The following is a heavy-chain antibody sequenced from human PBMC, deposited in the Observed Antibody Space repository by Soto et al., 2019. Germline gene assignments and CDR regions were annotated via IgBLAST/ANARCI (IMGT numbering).Heavy chain of an antibody. CDR2: IYYSGST. CDR1: GGSISSGDYY. D-gene: IGHD3-3*01. J-gene: IGHJ5*02. Sequence: QVQLQESGPGLVKPSQTLSLTCTVSGGSISSGDYYWSWIRQHPGKGLEWIGYIYYSGSTYYNPSSKSRVTISVDTSKNQFSLKLSSVTAAETAVYYCARWWSGSRQGFDPWGQGTLVTVSS. CDR3: ARWWSGSRQGFDP. V-gene: IGHV4-31*03.